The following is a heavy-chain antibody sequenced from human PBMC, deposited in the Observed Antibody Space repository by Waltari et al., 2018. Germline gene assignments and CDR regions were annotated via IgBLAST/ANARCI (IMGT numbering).Heavy chain of an antibody. J-gene: IGHJ4*02. V-gene: IGHV4-38-2*01. CDR1: GYSINSGYY. D-gene: IGHD2-8*02. CDR3: TRQVLGYCTSAACRRLES. CDR2: LYHSRTT. Sequence: QVQLQESGPGRVKPSETLSLTCDVSGYSINSGYYWGWIRQPPGKGLEWVSTLYHSRTTFYNPSLNSRVTTSMDTSKNQFSLKLKSVTAADTAVYYCTRQVLGYCTSAACRRLESWGQGKLVTVSS.